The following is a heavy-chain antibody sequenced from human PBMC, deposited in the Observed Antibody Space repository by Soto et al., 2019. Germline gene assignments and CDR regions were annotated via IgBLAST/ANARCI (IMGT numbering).Heavy chain of an antibody. CDR3: ARARKGSWSYYVYYYYGMDV. Sequence: GGSLRLSCAASGFTVSSNYMSWVRQAPGKGLEWVSVIYSGGSTYYADSVKGRFTISRDNSKNTLYLQMNSLRAEDTAVYYCARARKGSWSYYVYYYYGMDVWGQGTTVTVSS. CDR2: IYSGGST. D-gene: IGHD3-10*01. CDR1: GFTVSSNY. V-gene: IGHV3-66*01. J-gene: IGHJ6*02.